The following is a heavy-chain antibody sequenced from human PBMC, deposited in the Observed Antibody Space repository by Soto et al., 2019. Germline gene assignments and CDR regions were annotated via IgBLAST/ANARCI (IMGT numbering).Heavy chain of an antibody. Sequence: SDTLSLTCTVSGGSISSSSYYWGWIRQPPGKGLEWIGSIYYSGSTYYNPSLKSRVTTSVDTSKNQFSLKLSSVTAADTAVYYCARRWYSSRTGWFDPWGQGTLVTVAS. CDR3: ARRWYSSRTGWFDP. J-gene: IGHJ5*02. CDR2: IYYSGST. V-gene: IGHV4-39*07. CDR1: GGSISSSSYY. D-gene: IGHD6-13*01.